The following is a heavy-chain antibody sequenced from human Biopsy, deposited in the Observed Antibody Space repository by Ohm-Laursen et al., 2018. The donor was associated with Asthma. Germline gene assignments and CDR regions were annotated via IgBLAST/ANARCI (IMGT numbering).Heavy chain of an antibody. Sequence: SLRLSCAASGFTFRSYAMHWVRQAPGKGLEWVAVISYDGSNKYYADSVKGRFTISRDNSKNTLYLQMNSLRAEDTAVYYCARGYSGSDRIVYYYSGLEVWGQGTTVTVSS. J-gene: IGHJ6*02. V-gene: IGHV3-30*04. CDR3: ARGYSGSDRIVYYYSGLEV. CDR2: ISYDGSNK. CDR1: GFTFRSYA. D-gene: IGHD5-12*01.